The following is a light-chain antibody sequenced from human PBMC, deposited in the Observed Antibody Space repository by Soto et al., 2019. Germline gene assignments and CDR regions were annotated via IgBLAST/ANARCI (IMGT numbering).Light chain of an antibody. CDR2: QAS. J-gene: IGKJ2*01. CDR1: QSIHSG. CDR3: QQYQSYPDT. V-gene: IGKV1-5*03. Sequence: DIQMTQSPSTVSASVGDRVTITCRASQSIHSGLAWYQQTPGKAPKLLIYQASSVESGVPSRFSGGGSGTEFTLTISSLQPDDFATYYCQQYQSYPDTCGQGNKLEIK.